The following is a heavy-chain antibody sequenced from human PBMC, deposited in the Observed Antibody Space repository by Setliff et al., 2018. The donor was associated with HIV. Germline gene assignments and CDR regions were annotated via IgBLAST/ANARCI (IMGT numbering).Heavy chain of an antibody. Sequence: GGSLRLSCAASGFPFKTYWMHWVRQAPGKGLELVSRINTDASSTTYADSVKGRFTISRYNAKNMVYLQMISLIAEATAVYYCARVWFGDVEALKHWGQGTLVTVSS. CDR2: INTDASST. CDR1: GFPFKTYW. D-gene: IGHD3-10*01. J-gene: IGHJ1*01. CDR3: ARVWFGDVEALKH. V-gene: IGHV3-74*03.